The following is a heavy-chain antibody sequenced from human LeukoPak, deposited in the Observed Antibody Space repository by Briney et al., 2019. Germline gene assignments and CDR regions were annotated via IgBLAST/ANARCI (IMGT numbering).Heavy chain of an antibody. CDR3: AREGGSEDTEYSYGYLPFDY. D-gene: IGHD5-18*01. Sequence: SETLSLTCAVSGGSISSSNWWSWVRQPPGKGLEWIGEIYHSGSTNYNPSLKSRVTISVDKSKNQFSLKLSSVTAADTAVYYCAREGGSEDTEYSYGYLPFDYWGQGTLVTVSS. CDR2: IYHSGST. V-gene: IGHV4-4*02. CDR1: GGSISSSNW. J-gene: IGHJ4*02.